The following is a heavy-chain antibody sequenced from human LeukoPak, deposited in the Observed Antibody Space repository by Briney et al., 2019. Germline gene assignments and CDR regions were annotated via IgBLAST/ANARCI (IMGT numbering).Heavy chain of an antibody. J-gene: IGHJ3*02. CDR1: GGSISSYY. Sequence: SETLSLTCTVSGGSISSYYWSWLRQPPGKGLEWIGYIYYSGSTNYNPSLKSRVTISVDTSKNQFSLKLSSVTAADTAVYYCAKKTYYYDSSGYSDAFDIWGQGTMVTVSS. CDR3: AKKTYYYDSSGYSDAFDI. V-gene: IGHV4-59*01. D-gene: IGHD3-22*01. CDR2: IYYSGST.